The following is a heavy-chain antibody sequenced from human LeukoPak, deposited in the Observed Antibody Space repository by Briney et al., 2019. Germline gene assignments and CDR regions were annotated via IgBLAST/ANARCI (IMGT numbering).Heavy chain of an antibody. CDR2: IYYSGST. J-gene: IGHJ4*02. V-gene: IGHV4-61*05. Sequence: SETLSLTCTVSGGSISTSSYYWGWGRQPPGKGREWIGYIYYSGSTNYTPSLKSRVTISVDTSKNQFSLTLSSVTAADTAVYYCASNYWGPTSSFDYWGQGTLVTVSS. CDR3: ASNYWGPTSSFDY. D-gene: IGHD1-26*01. CDR1: GGSISTSSYY.